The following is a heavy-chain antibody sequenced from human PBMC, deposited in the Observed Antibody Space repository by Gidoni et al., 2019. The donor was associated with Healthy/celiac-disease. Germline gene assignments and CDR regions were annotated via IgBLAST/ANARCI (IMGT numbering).Heavy chain of an antibody. CDR2: IYYSGST. V-gene: IGHV4-31*03. CDR3: ARDADVVVPAAKLTPPWYFDL. Sequence: QVQLQESGPGLVKPSQTLSLTCTVSGGSISSGGYSWSWIRQHPGKGLEWIGYIYYSGSTYYNPSLKSRVTISVDTSKNQFSLKLSSVTAADTAVYYCARDADVVVPAAKLTPPWYFDLWGRGTLVTVSS. J-gene: IGHJ2*01. CDR1: GGSISSGGYS. D-gene: IGHD2-2*01.